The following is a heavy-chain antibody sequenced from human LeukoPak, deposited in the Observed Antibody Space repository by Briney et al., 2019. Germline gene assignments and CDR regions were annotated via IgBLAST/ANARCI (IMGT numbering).Heavy chain of an antibody. CDR3: TRGPIQLWVHNGMDV. CDR1: GFILGDLA. CDR2: IRSKAYGATT. Sequence: GSLGLSWTASGFILGDLAMRWGRPAPGEGPGWVGFIRSKAYGATTEYAASVKGRFTISRDDSKSIAYLQMNSLKTEDTALYYCTRGPIQLWVHNGMDVWGQGTTVTVPS. J-gene: IGHJ6*02. V-gene: IGHV3-49*04. D-gene: IGHD5-18*01.